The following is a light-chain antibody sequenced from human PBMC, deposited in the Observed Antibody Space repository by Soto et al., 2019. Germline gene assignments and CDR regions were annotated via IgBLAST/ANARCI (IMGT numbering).Light chain of an antibody. CDR2: EVS. Sequence: QSALTQPPSASGSPGQSVTISCTGTSSDVGGYNYVSWYQQHPGKAPKLMIYEVSKRPSGVPDRFSGSKSGNTASLTVSGLQAEDEADYYCSSYAGSNIYYVFGTGPKLTVL. CDR3: SSYAGSNIYYV. CDR1: SSDVGGYNY. J-gene: IGLJ1*01. V-gene: IGLV2-8*01.